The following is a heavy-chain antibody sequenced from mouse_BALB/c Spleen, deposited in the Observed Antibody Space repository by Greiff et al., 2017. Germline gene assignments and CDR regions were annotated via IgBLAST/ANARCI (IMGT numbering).Heavy chain of an antibody. CDR2: IAPGSGST. V-gene: IGHV1S41*01. CDR3: AREDPSSAMDY. J-gene: IGHJ4*01. CDR1: GYTFTCYR. Sequence: DLVKPGASVKLSCKASGYTFTCYRINWIKQRPGQGLEWIGRIAPGSGSTYYNEMFTGKATMTVDTSSSTVYIQLGSLSSEDSAVYFCAREDPSSAMDYWGQGTSVTVSS.